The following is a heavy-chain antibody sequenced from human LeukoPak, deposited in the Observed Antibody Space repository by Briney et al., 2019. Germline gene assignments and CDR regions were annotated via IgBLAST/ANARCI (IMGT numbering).Heavy chain of an antibody. Sequence: ASVKVSCKASGYTFTNYAINWVRQAPGQGLEWMGWINTNTGNPTYAQGFTGRFVFSLDASVSTAYLRISSLEAEDTAVYYCARNRWNPDYWGQGTLVTVSS. CDR2: INTNTGNP. J-gene: IGHJ4*02. CDR3: ARNRWNPDY. D-gene: IGHD1-1*01. CDR1: GYTFTNYA. V-gene: IGHV7-4-1*02.